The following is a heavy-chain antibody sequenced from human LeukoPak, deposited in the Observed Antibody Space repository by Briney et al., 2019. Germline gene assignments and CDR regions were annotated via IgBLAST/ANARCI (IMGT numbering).Heavy chain of an antibody. CDR3: AKAPSITGTTPAFWDY. Sequence: PGGSLRLSCAASGFTFSSYAMSWVRQAPGKGLEWASAFSGSGGSTYYAESVKGRFTISRDNSKNTLYLQMNSLRAEDTAVYYCAKAPSITGTTPAFWDYWGQGTLVTVSS. CDR1: GFTFSSYA. D-gene: IGHD1-20*01. J-gene: IGHJ4*02. V-gene: IGHV3-23*01. CDR2: FSGSGGST.